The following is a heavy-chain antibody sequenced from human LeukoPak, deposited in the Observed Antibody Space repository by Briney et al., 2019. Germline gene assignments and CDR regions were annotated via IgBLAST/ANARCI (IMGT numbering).Heavy chain of an antibody. CDR2: ISAYNGNT. CDR1: GYTFTTYS. CDR3: ARGLGGSGSYFLTFDY. V-gene: IGHV1-18*01. Sequence: ASVKVSCKASGYTFTTYSINWVRQAPGQGLEWMGWISAYNGNTKYAQKLQGIVTMTTDTSTSTAYMELRSLRSDDTAVYYCARGLGGSGSYFLTFDYWGQGTLVTVSS. J-gene: IGHJ4*02. D-gene: IGHD1-26*01.